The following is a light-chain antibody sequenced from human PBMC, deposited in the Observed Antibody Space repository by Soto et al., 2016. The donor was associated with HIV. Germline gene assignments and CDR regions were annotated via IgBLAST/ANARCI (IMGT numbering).Light chain of an antibody. CDR3: QVWDSNSDHWV. J-gene: IGLJ3*02. V-gene: IGLV3-21*03. Sequence: SYELTQPPSVSVAPGKTARITCGGNNIGSKNVHWFQQKSGQAPVLVVYDDSDRPSGIPERFSGSNSGNTATMTIDRVEAGDEADYYCQVWDSNSDHWVFGGGTKLTVL. CDR2: DDS. CDR1: NIGSKN.